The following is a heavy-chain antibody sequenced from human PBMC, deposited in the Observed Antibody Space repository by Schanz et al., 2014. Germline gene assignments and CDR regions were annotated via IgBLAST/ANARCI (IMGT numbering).Heavy chain of an antibody. Sequence: EVQLLESGGGLVQPGGSLRLSCAASGFTFRGYAMSWVRQAPGRGLEWVSIISGSGGNTYYADSVKGRFTISRDNAKNSLYLQMNSLRAEDTGLYYCARGGSGSHYRLDYWGQGTLVTVSS. CDR2: ISGSGGNT. D-gene: IGHD1-26*01. J-gene: IGHJ4*02. CDR1: GFTFRGYA. V-gene: IGHV3-23*01. CDR3: ARGGSGSHYRLDY.